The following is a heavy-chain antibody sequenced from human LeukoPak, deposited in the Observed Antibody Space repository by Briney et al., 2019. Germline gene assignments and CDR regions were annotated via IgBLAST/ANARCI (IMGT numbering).Heavy chain of an antibody. CDR2: ITTSGTST. CDR1: GFTFSSYE. CDR3: VVHSAASCY. Sequence: GGSLRLSCATSGFTFSSYEMNWVRQAPGKGLEWISYITTSGTSTYYADSVKGRFTISRDNGKTALSLQMNSLRAEDTAVYYCVVHSAASCYWGQGTLVTVSS. V-gene: IGHV3-48*03. J-gene: IGHJ4*02. D-gene: IGHD1-26*01.